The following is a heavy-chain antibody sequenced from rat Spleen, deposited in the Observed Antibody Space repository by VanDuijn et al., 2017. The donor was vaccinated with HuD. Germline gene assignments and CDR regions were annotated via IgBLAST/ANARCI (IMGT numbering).Heavy chain of an antibody. Sequence: EVQLVESGGDLVQPGRSLKLSCAASGFTFSNYDMAWVRQDSTKGLEWVASISPGGGNTYYRDSVKGRFTISRDNAKSTLSLQMDSLRSEDTATYYCTRGYVMDAWGQGASVTVSS. V-gene: IGHV5S23*01. CDR2: ISPGGGNT. J-gene: IGHJ4*01. CDR1: GFTFSNYD. CDR3: TRGYVMDA.